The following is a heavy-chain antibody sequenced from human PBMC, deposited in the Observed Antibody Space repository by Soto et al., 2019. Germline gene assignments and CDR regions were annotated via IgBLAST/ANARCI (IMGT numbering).Heavy chain of an antibody. J-gene: IGHJ3*02. CDR3: ARIVEGYYDFWSGYGPAFDI. Sequence: SETLSLTCTVSGGSISSYYWSWIRQPPGKGLEWIGYIYYSGSTNYNPSLKSRVTISVDTSKNQFSLKLSSVTAADTAVYYCARIVEGYYDFWSGYGPAFDIWGQGTMVTVSS. V-gene: IGHV4-59*01. CDR1: GGSISSYY. D-gene: IGHD3-3*01. CDR2: IYYSGST.